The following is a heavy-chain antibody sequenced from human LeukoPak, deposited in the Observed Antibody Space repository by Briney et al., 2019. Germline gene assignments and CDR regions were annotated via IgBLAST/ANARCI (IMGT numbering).Heavy chain of an antibody. CDR1: GFTFSNAW. Sequence: GGSLRLSCAASGFTFSNAWMSWVRQAPGKGLEWVGRIKSKTDGGTTDYAAPVKGRFTISRDDSKNTLYLRMNSLKTEDTGVYYCTTGPSRGGYRSYWGQGTLVTVSS. D-gene: IGHD3-22*01. V-gene: IGHV3-15*01. CDR2: IKSKTDGGTT. J-gene: IGHJ4*02. CDR3: TTGPSRGGYRSY.